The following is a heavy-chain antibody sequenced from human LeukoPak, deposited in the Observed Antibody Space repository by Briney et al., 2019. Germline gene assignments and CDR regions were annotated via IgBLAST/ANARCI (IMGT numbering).Heavy chain of an antibody. CDR1: GFTLNSDA. CDR3: TTENYDFWGAFGY. V-gene: IGHV3-23*01. CDR2: ISPGGTT. J-gene: IGHJ4*02. Sequence: PGKSLRLSCAASGFTLNSDAMSWVRQAPGKGLEWVSAISPGGTTYYADSVKGRFAISRDTSKNTLHLQMTSLRAEDTAIYYCTTENYDFWGAFGYWGLGTLVTVSS. D-gene: IGHD3-3*01.